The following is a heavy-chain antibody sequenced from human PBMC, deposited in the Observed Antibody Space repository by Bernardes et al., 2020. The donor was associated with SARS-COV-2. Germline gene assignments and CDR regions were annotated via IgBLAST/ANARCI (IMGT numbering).Heavy chain of an antibody. CDR3: VRSAGMDV. J-gene: IGHJ6*02. V-gene: IGHV3-7*03. CDR2: IKRDGSET. CDR1: GFDFSDYC. Sequence: GGSLRLSCAGSGFDFSDYCMTWVRQAPGKGLEWVANIKRDGSETYYVDSVKGRVTISRDKAKNLVLLQMNSLRAEDTAVFYCVRSAGMDVWGQGTMVTVSS.